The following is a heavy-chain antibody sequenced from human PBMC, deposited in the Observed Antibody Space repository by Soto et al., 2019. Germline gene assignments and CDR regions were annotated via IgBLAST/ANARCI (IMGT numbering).Heavy chain of an antibody. D-gene: IGHD5-12*01. CDR2: IHYSGST. CDR1: GGFVSRGSYY. CDR3: ASSGYSGYEPLSYFDY. Sequence: SETLSLTCTVSGGFVSRGSYYWSWTRQPPGKGLEWIGYIHYSGSTNYNPTLKSRVTISVDTSKNQFSLKLSSVTAADTAVYYCASSGYSGYEPLSYFDYWGQRTLVT. J-gene: IGHJ4*02. V-gene: IGHV4-61*01.